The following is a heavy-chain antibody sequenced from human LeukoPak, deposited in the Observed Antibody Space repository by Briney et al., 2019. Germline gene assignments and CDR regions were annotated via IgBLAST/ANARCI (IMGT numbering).Heavy chain of an antibody. CDR2: IYHSGST. CDR1: GGSISSSNW. V-gene: IGHV4-4*02. Sequence: PSGTLSLTCAVSGGSISSSNWWSWVRQPPGKGLEWIGDIYHSGSTNYNPSLKSRVTISVDKSKNQFSLKLSSVTAADTAVYYCAREAYYYDSSGQNTLGYWGQGTLVTVSS. CDR3: AREAYYYDSSGQNTLGY. D-gene: IGHD3-22*01. J-gene: IGHJ4*02.